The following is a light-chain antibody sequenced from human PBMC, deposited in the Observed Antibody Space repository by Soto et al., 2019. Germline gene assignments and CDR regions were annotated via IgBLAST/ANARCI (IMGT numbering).Light chain of an antibody. J-gene: IGKJ2*01. Sequence: EIVLTQSPATLSLSPGERATLSCRASQGVNSYLAWYQQKPGQAPRLLIYEGSKRATGIPARFSGSGSGTDFTLTISSLEPEDFAVYYCQHRSNWPATFGQGTKVEI. CDR3: QHRSNWPAT. CDR1: QGVNSY. CDR2: EGS. V-gene: IGKV3-11*01.